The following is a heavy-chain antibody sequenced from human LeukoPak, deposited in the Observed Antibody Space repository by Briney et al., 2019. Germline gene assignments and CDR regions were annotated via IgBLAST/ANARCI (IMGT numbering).Heavy chain of an antibody. D-gene: IGHD3-16*01. V-gene: IGHV3-20*04. CDR1: GFTFDDYG. CDR3: ARGDAFSGDH. J-gene: IGHJ4*02. CDR2: INWNGGST. Sequence: TGGSLRLSCAASGFTFDDYGMSWVRQAPGKGLEWVSGINWNGGSTGYADSVKGRFTISRDNPKSSLFLQMNGLRVEDTAVYYCARGDAFSGDHWGQGTLVTVSS.